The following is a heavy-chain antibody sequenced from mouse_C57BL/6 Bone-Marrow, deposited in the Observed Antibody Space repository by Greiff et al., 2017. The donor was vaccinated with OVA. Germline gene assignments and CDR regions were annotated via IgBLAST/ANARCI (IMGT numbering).Heavy chain of an antibody. V-gene: IGHV1-9*01. CDR3: ARELYYYGSSSDY. D-gene: IGHD1-1*01. CDR1: GYTFTGYW. Sequence: VKLVESGAELMKPGASVKLSCKATGYTFTGYWIEWVKQRPGHGLEWIGEILPGSGSTNYNEKFKGKATVTEDTSSTTAYMQLRSLTTDDSAIYFCARELYYYGSSSDYWGQGTTLSVSS. J-gene: IGHJ2*01. CDR2: ILPGSGST.